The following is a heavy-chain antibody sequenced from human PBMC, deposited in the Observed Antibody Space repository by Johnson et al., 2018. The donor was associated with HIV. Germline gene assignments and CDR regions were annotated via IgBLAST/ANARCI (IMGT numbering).Heavy chain of an antibody. Sequence: MLLVESGGGMVRSGGSLRLSCAASGFTFDDYGMSWVRQAPGKGLEWVANIKQDGSEKYYVDSVKGRFTISRDNPKNSLYLQMNSLRAEDTAVYYCAREFGQASSYAFDIWGQGTMVTVSS. CDR3: AREFGQASSYAFDI. D-gene: IGHD3/OR15-3a*01. V-gene: IGHV3-7*01. J-gene: IGHJ3*02. CDR2: IKQDGSEK. CDR1: GFTFDDYG.